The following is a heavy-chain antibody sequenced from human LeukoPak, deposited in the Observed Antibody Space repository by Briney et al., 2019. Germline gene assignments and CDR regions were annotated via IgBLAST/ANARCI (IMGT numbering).Heavy chain of an antibody. CDR2: ITPIFATP. CDR1: GGTFSNYA. CDR3: ARWAGYCRITNCYSAFDY. J-gene: IGHJ4*02. Sequence: SVKVSCKASGGTFSNYAISWVRQAPGQGLEWMGGITPIFATPSYAQKFQGRVTITADESTSTAYMELSGLRSEDTAVYYCARWAGYCRITNCYSAFDYWGQGTLVTVSP. D-gene: IGHD2-2*02. V-gene: IGHV1-69*01.